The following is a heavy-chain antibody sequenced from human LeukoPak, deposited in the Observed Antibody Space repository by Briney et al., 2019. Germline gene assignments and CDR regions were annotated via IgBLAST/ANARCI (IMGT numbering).Heavy chain of an antibody. CDR2: INPNSGGT. V-gene: IGHV1-2*06. Sequence: ASVKVSCKASGYTFTGYYMHWVRQAPGQGLEWMGRINPNSGGTNYAQKFQGRVTMTRDTSISTAYMELSRLRSDDTAVYYCARVFRGIAAAGSFDYWGQGTPVTVSS. CDR1: GYTFTGYY. D-gene: IGHD6-13*01. CDR3: ARVFRGIAAAGSFDY. J-gene: IGHJ4*02.